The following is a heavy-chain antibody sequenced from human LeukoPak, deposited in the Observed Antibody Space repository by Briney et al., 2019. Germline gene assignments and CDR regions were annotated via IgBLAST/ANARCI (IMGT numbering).Heavy chain of an antibody. V-gene: IGHV3-49*04. J-gene: IGHJ4*02. CDR1: GFTFDDYA. CDR2: IRSKGYGGTP. Sequence: PGRSLRLSCTASGFTFDDYAMSWVRQAPGKGLEWVGFIRSKGYGGTPGYAASVRGRFTVSRDDSKGIAYLQMSSLKTEDTAVYYCARAGKRDIFAVPAAHDYWGQGTLVTVSS. CDR3: ARAGKRDIFAVPAAHDY. D-gene: IGHD2-2*01.